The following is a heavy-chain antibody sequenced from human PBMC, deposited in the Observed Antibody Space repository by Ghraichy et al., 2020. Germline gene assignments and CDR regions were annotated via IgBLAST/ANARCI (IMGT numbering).Heavy chain of an antibody. V-gene: IGHV4-34*01. CDR2: INHSGST. J-gene: IGHJ5*02. D-gene: IGHD2-2*01. CDR3: ARVGYCSSTSCRQGRFDP. CDR1: GGSFSGYY. Sequence: GSLRLSCAVYGGSFSGYYWSWIRQPPGKGLEWIGEINHSGSTNYNPSLKSRVTISVDTSKNQFSLKLSSVTAADTAVYYCARVGYCSSTSCRQGRFDPWGQGTLVTVSS.